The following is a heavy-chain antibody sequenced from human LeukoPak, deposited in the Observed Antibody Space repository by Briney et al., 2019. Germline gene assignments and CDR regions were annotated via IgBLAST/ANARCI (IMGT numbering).Heavy chain of an antibody. D-gene: IGHD3-22*01. V-gene: IGHV3-23*01. CDR1: GITLSSYA. CDR2: ISGSGGST. J-gene: IGHJ4*02. Sequence: GGSLRLSCAVSGITLSSYAMSWVRQAPGKGLEWVSAISGSGGSTYYADSVKGRFTISRDNSKNTLYLQMNSLRAEDTAVYYCAKELRSLLTMIVVVINSFDYWGQGTLVTVSS. CDR3: AKELRSLLTMIVVVINSFDY.